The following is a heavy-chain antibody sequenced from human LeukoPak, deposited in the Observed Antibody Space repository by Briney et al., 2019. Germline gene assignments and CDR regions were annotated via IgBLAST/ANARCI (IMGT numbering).Heavy chain of an antibody. J-gene: IGHJ6*02. V-gene: IGHV1-69*13. CDR2: IIPIFGTA. D-gene: IGHD3-10*01. Sequence: SVKVSCKASGGTFSSYAISWVRQAPGQGLEWMGGIIPIFGTANYAQKFQGRVTITADESTSTAYMELSSPRSEDTAVYYCASPLYGSGSYLYYYGMDVWGQGTTVTVSS. CDR1: GGTFSSYA. CDR3: ASPLYGSGSYLYYYGMDV.